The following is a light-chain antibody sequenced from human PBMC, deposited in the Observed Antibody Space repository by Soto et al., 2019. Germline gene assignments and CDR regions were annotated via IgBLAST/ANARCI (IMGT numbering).Light chain of an antibody. CDR3: LSYADTAYV. Sequence: QSALTQPPSASGSPGQSVTISCAGTSSDVGGYNYVSWYQQYPGKVPKLMIYEASERPSGVPDRFSGSKSGNTAFLTVSGLQAEDEADYYCLSYADTAYVFGTGTKLTV. J-gene: IGLJ1*01. V-gene: IGLV2-8*01. CDR2: EAS. CDR1: SSDVGGYNY.